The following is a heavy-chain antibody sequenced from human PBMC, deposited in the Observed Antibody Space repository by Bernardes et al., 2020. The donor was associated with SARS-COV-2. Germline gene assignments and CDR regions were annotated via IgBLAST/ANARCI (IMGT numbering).Heavy chain of an antibody. Sequence: SVKVSCKTSGSDFNNYGFTSYGFRWVRRAPGQGLEWMGWITAYNLNTDYAQNFRGRVTMTADTSTSTVYMELRSLRSDDTAMYYCAVNTGNFYYGVDVWGQGTTVTVSS. CDR1: GSDFNNYGFTSYG. D-gene: IGHD3-10*01. CDR2: ITAYNLNT. V-gene: IGHV1-18*04. J-gene: IGHJ6*02. CDR3: AVNTGNFYYGVDV.